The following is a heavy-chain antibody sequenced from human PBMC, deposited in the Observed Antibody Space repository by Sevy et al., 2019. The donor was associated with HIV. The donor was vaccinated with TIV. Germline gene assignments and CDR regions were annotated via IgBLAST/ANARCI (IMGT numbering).Heavy chain of an antibody. CDR1: GDSISTYY. Sequence: SETLSLTCTVSGDSISTYYWSWIRQPPGKGVEWIGYIYYTGSTNYNPSLKSRVSISVDTSKNQFSLKLTSVTAADTAVYFCARGWGASAGTNYGLDVWGQGTTVTVSS. V-gene: IGHV4-59*01. CDR3: ARGWGASAGTNYGLDV. J-gene: IGHJ6*02. CDR2: IYYTGST. D-gene: IGHD6-13*01.